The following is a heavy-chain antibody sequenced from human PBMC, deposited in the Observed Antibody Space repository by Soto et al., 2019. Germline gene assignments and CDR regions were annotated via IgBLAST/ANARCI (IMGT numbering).Heavy chain of an antibody. CDR3: ARGGDRYCTNGVCYGVDY. V-gene: IGHV1-8*01. Sequence: ASVKVSCKASGYTFTSYDINWVRQATGQGLEWMGWMNPNSGNTGYAQKFQGRVTMTRNTSISTAYMELSSLRSEDTAVYYCARGGDRYCTNGVCYGVDYWGQGTLVTVSS. J-gene: IGHJ4*02. CDR2: MNPNSGNT. CDR1: GYTFTSYD. D-gene: IGHD2-8*01.